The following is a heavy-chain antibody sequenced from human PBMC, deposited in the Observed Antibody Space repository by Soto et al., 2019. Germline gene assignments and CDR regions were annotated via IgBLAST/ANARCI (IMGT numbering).Heavy chain of an antibody. CDR3: ARRSVASPGGFDF. CDR2: IDWDDDK. D-gene: IGHD3-3*01. Sequence: SGPTLVNPAQTLTLTCSFSGFSLSTNGMCVGWIRQPPGKALEWLAHIDWDDDKYYSTSLKTRLTISEDTSKNQVVLTMTNMDPVDTATYYCARRSVASPGGFDFWGQGTLVTVSS. V-gene: IGHV2-70*01. J-gene: IGHJ5*01. CDR1: GFSLSTNGMC.